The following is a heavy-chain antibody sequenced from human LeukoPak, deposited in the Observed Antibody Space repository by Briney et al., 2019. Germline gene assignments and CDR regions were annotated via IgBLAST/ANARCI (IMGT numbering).Heavy chain of an antibody. CDR1: GFPFSNYA. J-gene: IGHJ4*02. Sequence: PGGSLRLSCAASGFPFSNYAMNWVRQAPGKGLEWVSSISESGDKTDYADPVRGRFTISRDNSQKTLYLQMNSLRVEDTALYYCAKQWVDCWGQGTLVTVSS. V-gene: IGHV3-23*01. D-gene: IGHD1-26*01. CDR2: ISESGDKT. CDR3: AKQWVDC.